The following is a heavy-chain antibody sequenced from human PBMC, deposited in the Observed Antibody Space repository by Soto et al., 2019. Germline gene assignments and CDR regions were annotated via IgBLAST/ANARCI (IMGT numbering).Heavy chain of an antibody. J-gene: IGHJ6*02. CDR2: INAGNGNT. CDR1: GYTFSSYA. V-gene: IGHV1-3*01. Sequence: APVKVYCTASGYTFSSYAVSCVRQAPGQRLEWMGWINAGNGNTKYSQKFQGRVTITRDTSASTAHMKLSSLRSEDTAVYYCGSEYCSSTSCYGMDVWGQGTTVTVSS. D-gene: IGHD2-2*01. CDR3: GSEYCSSTSCYGMDV.